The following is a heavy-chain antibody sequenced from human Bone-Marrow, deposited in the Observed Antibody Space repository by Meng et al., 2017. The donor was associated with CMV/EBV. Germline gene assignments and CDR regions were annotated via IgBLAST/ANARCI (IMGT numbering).Heavy chain of an antibody. J-gene: IGHJ4*02. Sequence: QAQLVQSGAEVKKPGASVKVSCRASGYAFTSFAMHWVRQAPGQRLEWMGWINAGNGNTKYSQNFQGRVTITRDTSANTASMELSSLRSDDTAVYYCARFSSGSSDYWGQGTLVTVSS. D-gene: IGHD3-10*01. CDR1: GYAFTSFA. CDR3: ARFSSGSSDY. CDR2: INAGNGNT. V-gene: IGHV1-3*01.